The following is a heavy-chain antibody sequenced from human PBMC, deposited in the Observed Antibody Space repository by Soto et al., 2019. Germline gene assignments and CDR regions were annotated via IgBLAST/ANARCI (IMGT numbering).Heavy chain of an antibody. J-gene: IGHJ4*02. CDR3: ARDLAYDSSGYYSLGY. Sequence: QVQLQESGPGLVKPSQTLSLTCTVSGGSISSGGYYWSWIRQHPGKGLEWIGYIYYSGSTYYNPSLKSQVTISVDTSKNQFSLKLSSVPAADTAVYYCARDLAYDSSGYYSLGYWGQGTLVTVSS. V-gene: IGHV4-31*01. D-gene: IGHD3-22*01. CDR1: GGSISSGGYY. CDR2: IYYSGST.